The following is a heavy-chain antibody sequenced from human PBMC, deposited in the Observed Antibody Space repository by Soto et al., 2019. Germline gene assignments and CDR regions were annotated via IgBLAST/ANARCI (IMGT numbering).Heavy chain of an antibody. V-gene: IGHV3-30*18. J-gene: IGHJ6*02. CDR2: ISSDGGNL. CDR1: GFTFSNYG. D-gene: IGHD3-10*01. CDR3: AKRGPGSSYGLDV. Sequence: QVQLVESGGGVVQPGRSLRLSCAASGFTFSNYGMHWVRQAPGKGLEWVAAISSDGGNLYYADSVKGRLTISRDNSKNTRYLQRNSLTAVDTGVYYCAKRGPGSSYGLDVWGQGTTVTVSS.